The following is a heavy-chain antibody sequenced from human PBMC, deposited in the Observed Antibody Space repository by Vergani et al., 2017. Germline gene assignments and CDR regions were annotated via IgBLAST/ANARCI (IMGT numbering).Heavy chain of an antibody. J-gene: IGHJ6*03. CDR2: MNPNSGNT. Sequence: QVQLVQSGAEVKKPGASVKVYCKASGYTFTSYDINWVRQATGQGLEWMGWMNPNSGNTVYAPMLQGSVTMTKNTSISSAYMELSNLRSEHRAVYSCARRPSSRATVTSRVYYYSYYVDVWGKGTTVTVSS. D-gene: IGHD4-11*01. CDR3: ARRPSSRATVTSRVYYYSYYVDV. V-gene: IGHV1-8*01. CDR1: GYTFTSYD.